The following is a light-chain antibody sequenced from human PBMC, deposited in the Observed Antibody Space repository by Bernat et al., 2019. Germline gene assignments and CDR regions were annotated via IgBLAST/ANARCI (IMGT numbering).Light chain of an antibody. CDR3: QKYNSAPLT. J-gene: IGKJ5*01. CDR2: LAS. CDR1: QDISKY. V-gene: IGKV1-27*01. Sequence: DIQMTQSPSSLSASVGDRVTITCRASQDISKYLAWYQQKPGKVPKLLIYLASTLQSGVPSRFSGSGSGTDFTLTISSLQPEDVATYYCQKYNSAPLTFGQATRLEIK.